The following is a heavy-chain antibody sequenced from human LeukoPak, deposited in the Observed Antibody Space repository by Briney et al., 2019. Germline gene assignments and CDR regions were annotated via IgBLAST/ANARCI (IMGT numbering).Heavy chain of an antibody. Sequence: SETLSLTCTVSGGSISSYYWSWIRQPPGKGLEWIGYIYYSGSTNYNPSLKSRVTISVDTSKNQFSLKLSSVTAADTAVYYCARHYSGSYVDYWGQGTLVTVSS. CDR2: IYYSGST. D-gene: IGHD1-26*01. CDR3: ARHYSGSYVDY. J-gene: IGHJ4*02. CDR1: GGSISSYY. V-gene: IGHV4-59*08.